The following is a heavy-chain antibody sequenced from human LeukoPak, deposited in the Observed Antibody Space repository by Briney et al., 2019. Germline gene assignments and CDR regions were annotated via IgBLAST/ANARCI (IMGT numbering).Heavy chain of an antibody. CDR2: IYYSGST. CDR3: ARGVYSYGYYYYYYYMDV. Sequence: SETLSLTCTVSGGSISSHYWSWIRQPPGKGLEWIGYIYYSGSTNYNPSLKSRVTISVDTSKNQFSLKLSSVTAAVTAVYYCARGVYSYGYYYYYYYMDVWGKGTTVTVSS. CDR1: GGSISSHY. J-gene: IGHJ6*03. D-gene: IGHD5-18*01. V-gene: IGHV4-59*11.